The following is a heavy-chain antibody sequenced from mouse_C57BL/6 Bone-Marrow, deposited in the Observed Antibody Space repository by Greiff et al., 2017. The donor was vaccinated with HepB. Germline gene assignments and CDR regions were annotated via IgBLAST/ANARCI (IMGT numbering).Heavy chain of an antibody. V-gene: IGHV5-6*02. D-gene: IGHD4-1*01. CDR2: ISSGGSCT. CDR1: GFTFSSYG. Sequence: EVKLVESGGDLVKPGGSLKLSCTASGFTFSSYGMSWVRQTPDKRLEWVATISSGGSCTYYPDSVKGRFTISRDNAKNTLYLQMSSLKSEDTAMYYCARPELGPWFAYWGQGTLVTVSA. CDR3: ARPELGPWFAY. J-gene: IGHJ3*01.